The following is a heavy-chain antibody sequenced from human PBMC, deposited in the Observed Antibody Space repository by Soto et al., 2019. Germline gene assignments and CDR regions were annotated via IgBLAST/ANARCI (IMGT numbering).Heavy chain of an antibody. J-gene: IGHJ6*02. V-gene: IGHV4-31*03. D-gene: IGHD3-10*01. CDR2: IHYSGST. Sequence: SETLSLTCTFSCGSIGVDAYYWSWIRQHPGQGLEWIGYIHYSGSTHYNPSLKSRVIMLVDTPKNQFSLKLSSVTAADTAVYYCARAYYGSGSPIRYYFYGMDVWGQGTTVT. CDR1: CGSIGVDAYY. CDR3: ARAYYGSGSPIRYYFYGMDV.